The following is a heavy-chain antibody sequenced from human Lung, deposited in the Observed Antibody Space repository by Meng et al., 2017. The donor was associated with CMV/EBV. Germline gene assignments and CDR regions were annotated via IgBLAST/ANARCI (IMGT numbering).Heavy chain of an antibody. J-gene: IGHJ4*02. CDR3: AKGRVNTAMAHGFDY. CDR1: GFTFSSYG. CDR2: LQFDGSNK. Sequence: GESLKISCTASGFTFSSYGMHWVRQAPGKGLEWVTFLQFDGSNKYYADSVKGRFTISRDNSKNTLYLQMNSLRTEDTAVYYCAKGRVNTAMAHGFDYWGQGTVVSVSS. V-gene: IGHV3-30*02. D-gene: IGHD5-18*01.